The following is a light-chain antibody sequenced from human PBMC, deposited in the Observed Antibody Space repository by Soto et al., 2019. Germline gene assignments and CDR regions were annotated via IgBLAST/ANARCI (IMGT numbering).Light chain of an antibody. Sequence: QSALTQPASVSGSPGQSITISCTGTSSDVGGYNYVSWYQQHPGKAPKLMIYEVSNRPSGVSNRFSGSKSGNTASLTISGLQAEDEAESYCSSYTSSSIPYVFGTGTKLTVL. J-gene: IGLJ1*01. V-gene: IGLV2-14*01. CDR3: SSYTSSSIPYV. CDR1: SSDVGGYNY. CDR2: EVS.